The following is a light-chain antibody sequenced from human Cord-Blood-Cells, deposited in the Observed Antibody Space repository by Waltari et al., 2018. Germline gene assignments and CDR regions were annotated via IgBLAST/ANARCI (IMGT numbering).Light chain of an antibody. CDR1: SSDVGSYNL. V-gene: IGLV2-23*01. CDR2: EGS. J-gene: IGLJ1*01. Sequence: QSALTQPASVSGSPGQSITISCTGTSSDVGSYNLVSWYQQHPGKAPKLMIYEGSKRPSGVSNRFSGSKSGNTASLTISVLQAEDEADYYCCSYAGSSTPYVFGTGTKATVL. CDR3: CSYAGSSTPYV.